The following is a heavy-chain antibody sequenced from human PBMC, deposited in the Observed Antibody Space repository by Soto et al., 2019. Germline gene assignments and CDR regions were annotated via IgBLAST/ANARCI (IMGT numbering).Heavy chain of an antibody. J-gene: IGHJ4*02. CDR2: IYYSGST. Sequence: PSETLSLTCTVSGGSISSYYWSWIRQPPGKGLEWIGYIYYSGSTNYNPSLKSRVTISVDTSKNQFSLKLSSVTAADTAVYYCARVVRSSDTAMELRGIFDYWGQGTLVTVSS. V-gene: IGHV4-59*01. CDR3: ARVVRSSDTAMELRGIFDY. CDR1: GGSISSYY. D-gene: IGHD5-18*01.